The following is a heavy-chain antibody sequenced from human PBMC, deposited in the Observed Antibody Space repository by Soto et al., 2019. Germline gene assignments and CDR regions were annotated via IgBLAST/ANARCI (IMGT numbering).Heavy chain of an antibody. J-gene: IGHJ6*02. Sequence: SETLSLTCTVSGGSISSSSYYWGWIRQPPGKGLEWIGSIYYSGSTYYNPSLKSRVTISVDTSKNQFSLKLSSVTAADTAVYYCARSQDYDFWSGYWNYYYYGMDVWGQGTTVTVSS. CDR2: IYYSGST. D-gene: IGHD3-3*01. CDR1: GGSISSSSYY. V-gene: IGHV4-39*01. CDR3: ARSQDYDFWSGYWNYYYYGMDV.